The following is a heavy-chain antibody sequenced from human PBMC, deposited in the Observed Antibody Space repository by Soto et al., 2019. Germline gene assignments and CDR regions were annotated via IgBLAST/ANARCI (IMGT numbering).Heavy chain of an antibody. J-gene: IGHJ4*02. CDR3: ARGFGVPLNY. Sequence: QVQPQQWGAGLLKTSETLSLTCAVYGGSFNDYYWSWIRQPPGKGLEWIGEINHSGSTNYNPSLKSRVTISVDTSKNQFSLKLSSVTAADTAVYYCARGFGVPLNYWGQGTLVTVSS. V-gene: IGHV4-34*01. D-gene: IGHD3-10*01. CDR1: GGSFNDYY. CDR2: INHSGST.